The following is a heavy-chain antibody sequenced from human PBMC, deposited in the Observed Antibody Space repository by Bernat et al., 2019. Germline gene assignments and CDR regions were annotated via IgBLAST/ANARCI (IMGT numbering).Heavy chain of an antibody. D-gene: IGHD2-15*01. J-gene: IGHJ4*02. V-gene: IGHV3-20*01. Sequence: EVQLVESGGGLFQPGGSLRLSCAASGFTFDDYGMSWVRQAPGKGLDWASGINWNGGSKGYADSVKGRITIYRGNAKNSLYLQMNSLRAEDTALYHCARDKDPGYCSGGSCYVVDYWGQGTLVTVSS. CDR3: ARDKDPGYCSGGSCYVVDY. CDR1: GFTFDDYG. CDR2: INWNGGSK.